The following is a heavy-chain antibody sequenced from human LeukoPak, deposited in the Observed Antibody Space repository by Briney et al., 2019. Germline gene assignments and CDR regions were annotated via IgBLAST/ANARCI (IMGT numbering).Heavy chain of an antibody. CDR3: ARIPDVSSWPFDY. CDR1: DGSINSDF. V-gene: IGHV4-59*01. J-gene: IGHJ4*02. D-gene: IGHD6-13*01. CDR2: IRYSGRT. Sequence: SETLSLTCTASDGSINSDFWTWIRQPPRKGLEWIGYIRYSGRTSYNPSLKSRVTISIDTSKNLFSLKLRSVTTADTAIYYCARIPDVSSWPFDYWGQGTLVTVSS.